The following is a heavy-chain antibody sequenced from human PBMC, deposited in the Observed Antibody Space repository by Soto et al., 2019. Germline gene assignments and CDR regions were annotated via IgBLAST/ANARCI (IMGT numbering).Heavy chain of an antibody. J-gene: IGHJ5*02. CDR1: GGSISSSNYY. Sequence: QLQLQESGPGLVKPSETLSLTCTVSGGSISSSNYYWGWIRQPPGKGLEWIGSIYYSGSTYYNPSLKGRVTISVDTSKNQLSLKLSSVTAADTAVYYCATQEVGGSYVYTFDPWGQGTLVTVSS. D-gene: IGHD1-26*01. CDR2: IYYSGST. V-gene: IGHV4-39*01. CDR3: ATQEVGGSYVYTFDP.